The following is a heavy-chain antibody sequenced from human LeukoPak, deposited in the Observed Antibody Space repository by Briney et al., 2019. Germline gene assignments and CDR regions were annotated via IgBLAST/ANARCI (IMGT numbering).Heavy chain of an antibody. CDR3: AKEQNSGWRDFDY. D-gene: IGHD6-19*01. Sequence: GGSLRLSCAASGFTFSTYGMHWVRQAPGRGLEWVAVISYDGSEKYYPDSVKGRFTTSRDNSRNTVFLQMNSLRAEDTAVYYCAKEQNSGWRDFDYWGQGTLVTVSS. CDR1: GFTFSTYG. J-gene: IGHJ4*02. V-gene: IGHV3-30*18. CDR2: ISYDGSEK.